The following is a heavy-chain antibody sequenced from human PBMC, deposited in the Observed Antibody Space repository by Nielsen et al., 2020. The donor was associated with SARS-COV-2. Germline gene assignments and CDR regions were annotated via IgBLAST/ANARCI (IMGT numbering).Heavy chain of an antibody. CDR3: ARGYDMDV. CDR1: GYTFTTYA. Sequence: ASVKVSCKASGYTFTTYALHWVRQAPGQGLEWMGWMNPNSGNTGYAQKFQGRVTMTRNTSISTAYMELSSLRSEDTAVYFCARGYDMDVWGQGTTVTVSS. CDR2: MNPNSGNT. V-gene: IGHV1-8*02. J-gene: IGHJ6*02.